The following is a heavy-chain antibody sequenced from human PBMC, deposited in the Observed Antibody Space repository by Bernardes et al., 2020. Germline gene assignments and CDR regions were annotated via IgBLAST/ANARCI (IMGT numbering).Heavy chain of an antibody. Sequence: GGSLRLSCAASGFTFSSYAMSWVRQAPGKGLEWVSAISSSGVSTYYADSVKGRFTISRDNSNNTLYLQLNSLRAEDTAVYYCAKVPYHDILTGTLEYWGQGTLVTVSS. CDR2: ISSSGVST. J-gene: IGHJ4*02. CDR3: AKVPYHDILTGTLEY. CDR1: GFTFSSYA. V-gene: IGHV3-23*01. D-gene: IGHD3-9*01.